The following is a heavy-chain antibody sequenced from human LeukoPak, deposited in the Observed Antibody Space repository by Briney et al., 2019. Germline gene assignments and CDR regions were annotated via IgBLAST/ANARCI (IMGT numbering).Heavy chain of an antibody. CDR2: VNPNSGVT. D-gene: IGHD1-26*01. V-gene: IGHV1-2*06. J-gene: IGHJ6*03. CDR1: GYTFSGYN. Sequence: ASVKVSCKASGYTFSGYNLHWVRQAPGQGLEWMGRVNPNSGVTNYAQKFQGRVTVTRDTSIRTAYMELSRLTSDDTAVYYCARSGGSWQGYYYYMDVWGKGTTVTVSS. CDR3: ARSGGSWQGYYYYMDV.